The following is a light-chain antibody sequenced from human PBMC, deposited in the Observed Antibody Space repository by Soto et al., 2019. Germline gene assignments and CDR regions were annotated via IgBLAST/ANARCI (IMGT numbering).Light chain of an antibody. CDR2: GAS. Sequence: EIALTQSPDTLSVSPGARAALSCLASQGISSDLAWYQQKPGQAPRLLIFGASSRATGIPARFSGSGSGTEFTLTISSLQSEDFAVYYCQHYNKWPFTFGPGTKVDI. CDR1: QGISSD. J-gene: IGKJ3*01. V-gene: IGKV3-15*01. CDR3: QHYNKWPFT.